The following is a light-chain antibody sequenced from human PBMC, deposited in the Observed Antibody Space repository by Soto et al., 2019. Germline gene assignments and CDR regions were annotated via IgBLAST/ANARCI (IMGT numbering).Light chain of an antibody. CDR2: DTS. J-gene: IGKJ4*01. CDR1: QSVSRY. V-gene: IGKV3-11*01. CDR3: QQRFSWPPT. Sequence: EIGLTQSPATLSLSPGDRATLSFRASQSVSRYLAWYQQKPGQAPRLLIHDTSPRATCVPDTFSVSGSGTEFTLTISSLEPEDSAMYYCQQRFSWPPTFGGGTHVEIK.